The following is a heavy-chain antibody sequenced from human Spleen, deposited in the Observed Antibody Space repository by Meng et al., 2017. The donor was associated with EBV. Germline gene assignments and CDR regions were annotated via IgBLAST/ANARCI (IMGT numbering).Heavy chain of an antibody. V-gene: IGHV3-72*01. CDR3: ARDSSGWYDY. CDR1: GFSFGDYY. D-gene: IGHD6-19*01. Sequence: LVQSGAEVKKPGSSVKVSCKSSGFSFGDYYMDWVRQAPGKGLEWVGRIRNKANSYTTEYAASVKGRFTISRDDSKNSLYLQMNSLKTEDTAVYYCARDSSGWYDYWGQGTLVTVSS. J-gene: IGHJ4*02. CDR2: IRNKANSYTT.